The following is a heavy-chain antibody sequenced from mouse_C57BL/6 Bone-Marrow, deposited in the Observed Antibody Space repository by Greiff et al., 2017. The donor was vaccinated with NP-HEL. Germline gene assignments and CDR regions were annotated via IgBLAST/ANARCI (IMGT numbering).Heavy chain of an antibody. D-gene: IGHD1-1*01. CDR3: VRSSYGPFYWYFDV. J-gene: IGHJ1*03. V-gene: IGHV10-1*01. CDR2: IRSKSNNYAT. CDR1: GFSFNTYA. Sequence: EVKLVESGGGLVQPKGSLKLSCAASGFSFNTYAMNWVRQAPGKGLEWVARIRSKSNNYATYYADSVKDRFTISRDDSESMLYLQMNNLKTEDTAMYYCVRSSYGPFYWYFDVWGTGTTVTVSS.